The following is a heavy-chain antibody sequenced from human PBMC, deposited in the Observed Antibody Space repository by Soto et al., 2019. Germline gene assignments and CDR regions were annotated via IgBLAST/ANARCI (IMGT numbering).Heavy chain of an antibody. CDR3: AREVYCSGGSCCSNWYFDL. CDR2: ISSSGSTI. D-gene: IGHD2-15*01. Sequence: GGSLRLSCAASGFTFSDYYMSWIRQAPGKGLEWVSYISSSGSTIYYADSVKGRFTISRDNAKNSLYLQMNSLRAEDTAVYYCAREVYCSGGSCCSNWYFDLWGRGTLVTVSS. CDR1: GFTFSDYY. J-gene: IGHJ2*01. V-gene: IGHV3-11*01.